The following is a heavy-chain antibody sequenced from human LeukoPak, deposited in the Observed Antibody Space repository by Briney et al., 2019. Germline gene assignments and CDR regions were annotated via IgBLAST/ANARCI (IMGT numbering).Heavy chain of an antibody. J-gene: IGHJ4*02. Sequence: SGGSLRLSCAASGSTFSNYAMNWVRQAPGKGLEWVSGISGGDGTTFYADSVKGRFTISRDNSKNTLYLQMNSLRAEDTAVYYCAKAGSLDIAARQNYWGQGTLVTVSS. D-gene: IGHD6-6*01. CDR1: GSTFSNYA. CDR3: AKAGSLDIAARQNY. CDR2: ISGGDGTT. V-gene: IGHV3-23*01.